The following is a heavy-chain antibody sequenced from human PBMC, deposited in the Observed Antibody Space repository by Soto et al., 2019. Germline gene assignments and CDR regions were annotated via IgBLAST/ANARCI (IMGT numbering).Heavy chain of an antibody. D-gene: IGHD2-15*01. V-gene: IGHV4-31*03. CDR1: GGSISSGASY. CDR2: IYYSGST. Sequence: SETLSLTCTVSGGSISSGASYWSWIRQHPGKGLEWIGYIYYSGSTYYNPSLKSRVTISVDTSKNQFSLKLSSVTAADTAVYYCAGYSAATTNNFDYWGQGTLVTVSS. CDR3: AGYSAATTNNFDY. J-gene: IGHJ4*02.